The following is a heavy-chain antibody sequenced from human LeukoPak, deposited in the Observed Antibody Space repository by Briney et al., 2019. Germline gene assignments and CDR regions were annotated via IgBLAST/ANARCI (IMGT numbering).Heavy chain of an antibody. CDR2: VNPTSGKA. Sequence: ASVKVSCKASGYTFTNYDVNWVQQATGQGLEWMGWVNPTSGKAGFAQRFQGRVSMTRNISISTAYMELSSLRSEDTAVYYCARDFFDGHGYTFYYYGMDVWGQGTTVTVSS. CDR1: GYTFTNYD. J-gene: IGHJ6*02. V-gene: IGHV1-8*01. D-gene: IGHD3-22*01. CDR3: ARDFFDGHGYTFYYYGMDV.